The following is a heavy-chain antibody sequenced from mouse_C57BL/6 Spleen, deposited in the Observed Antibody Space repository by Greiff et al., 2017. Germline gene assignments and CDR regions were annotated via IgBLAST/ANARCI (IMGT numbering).Heavy chain of an antibody. Sequence: QVQLQQPGAELVMPGASVKLSCKASGYTFTSYWMHWVQQRPGQGLEWIGEIDPSDSYTNYNQKFKGKSTLTVDKSSSTAYMQLSSLTSEDSAVYYGASHYGNPAWFAYWGQGTLVTVSA. CDR1: GYTFTSYW. V-gene: IGHV1-69*01. D-gene: IGHD2-1*01. CDR3: ASHYGNPAWFAY. CDR2: IDPSDSYT. J-gene: IGHJ3*01.